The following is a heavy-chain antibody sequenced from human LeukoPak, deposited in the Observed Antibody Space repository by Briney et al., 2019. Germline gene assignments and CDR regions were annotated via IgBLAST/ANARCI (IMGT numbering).Heavy chain of an antibody. V-gene: IGHV4-31*03. CDR1: GGSISSGGYY. CDR3: ARESSGYSAFDI. D-gene: IGHD3-22*01. CDR2: IYYRGST. Sequence: SQTLSLTCTVSGGSISSGGYYWSWIRQHPGKGLEWIGYIYYRGSTYYNPSLKSRVTISVDTSKNQFSLKLSSVTAADTAVYYCARESSGYSAFDIWGQGTMVTVSS. J-gene: IGHJ3*02.